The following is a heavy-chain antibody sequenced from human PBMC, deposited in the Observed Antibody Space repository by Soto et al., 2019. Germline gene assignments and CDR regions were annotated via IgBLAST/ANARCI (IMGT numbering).Heavy chain of an antibody. V-gene: IGHV1-69*01. CDR1: GGTFSSYA. CDR2: IFPIFGTA. Sequence: QVQLVQSGAEVKKPGSSVKVSCKASGGTFSSYAISWVRQAPGQGLEWMGGIFPIFGTANYAQKFQGRVTITADESTSTAYMELSSLRSEDTAVYYCASPATIEIGYYYDGMDVWGQGTTVTVSS. CDR3: ASPATIEIGYYYDGMDV. D-gene: IGHD5-12*01. J-gene: IGHJ6*02.